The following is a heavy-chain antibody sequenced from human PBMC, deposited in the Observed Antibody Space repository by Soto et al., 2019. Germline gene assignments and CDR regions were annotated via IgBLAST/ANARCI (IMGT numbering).Heavy chain of an antibody. J-gene: IGHJ4*02. CDR3: ARELYSCGGDCPYYMDY. D-gene: IGHD2-21*02. V-gene: IGHV1-46*01. CDR1: GYPFTDYF. CDR2: ISLYHHST. Sequence: ASVKVSCKTSGYPFTDYFIHWVRQAPGQGLEWMGIISLYHHSTSYTQKFQGRLTVTADTSTTTVYMDLSSLTSEDSAVYWCARELYSCGGDCPYYMDYWGQGTLVTVSS.